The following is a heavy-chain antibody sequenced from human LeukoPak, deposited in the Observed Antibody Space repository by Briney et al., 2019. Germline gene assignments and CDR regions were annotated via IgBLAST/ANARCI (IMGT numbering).Heavy chain of an antibody. CDR2: VYTSGST. J-gene: IGHJ4*02. CDR3: ARDDIAAAGVDY. Sequence: PSETLSLTCTVSGGSISSGDYYWSWIRQPAGKGLEWIGRVYTSGSTNYNPSLESRVTISVDTSKNQFSLKVSSVTAADTAVYYCARDDIAAAGVDYWGQGTLVTVSS. D-gene: IGHD6-13*01. V-gene: IGHV4-61*02. CDR1: GGSISSGDYY.